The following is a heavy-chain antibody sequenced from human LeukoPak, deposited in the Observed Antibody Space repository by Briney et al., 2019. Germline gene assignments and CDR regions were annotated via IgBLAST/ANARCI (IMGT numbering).Heavy chain of an antibody. CDR3: ARDRRGLITTDPLDY. D-gene: IGHD4-17*01. CDR2: ISSSSSYI. Sequence: AGGSLRLSCAASGFTFSSYSMNWVRQAPGKGLEWVSSISSSSSYIYYADSVKGRFTISRDNAKNSLYLQMNSLRAEDTAVYYCARDRRGLITTDPLDYWGQGTLVTVSS. CDR1: GFTFSSYS. J-gene: IGHJ4*02. V-gene: IGHV3-21*01.